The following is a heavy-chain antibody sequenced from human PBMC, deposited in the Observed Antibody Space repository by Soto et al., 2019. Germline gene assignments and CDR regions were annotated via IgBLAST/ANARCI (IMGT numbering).Heavy chain of an antibody. V-gene: IGHV3-53*02. CDR3: AKNQGVELVPLATVDWFDP. Sequence: EVQLVETGGGLIQSGGSLRLSCAASGFTVSSNDMSWVRQAPGKGLEWVSVIYSGGSTHDADSVKGRFTISRDNSKNTVSLQMNSLSAEDTAVYHCAKNQGVELVPLATVDWFDPWGQGSVVTVSS. CDR1: GFTVSSND. D-gene: IGHD1-26*01. CDR2: IYSGGST. J-gene: IGHJ5*02.